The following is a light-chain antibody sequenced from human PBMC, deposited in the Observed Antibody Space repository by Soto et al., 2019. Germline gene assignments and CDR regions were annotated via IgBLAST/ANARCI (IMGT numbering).Light chain of an antibody. J-gene: IGLJ1*01. CDR3: CSYAGSRTIYV. Sequence: QSALTQPASVSGSPGQSITISCTGTSSDVGSYNLVSWYQHHPGKAPKLMIYEGSKRPSGLSNRFSGSKSGNTASLTISGLQAEDEADYYCCSYAGSRTIYVFGTGTKVT. CDR1: SSDVGSYNL. V-gene: IGLV2-23*01. CDR2: EGS.